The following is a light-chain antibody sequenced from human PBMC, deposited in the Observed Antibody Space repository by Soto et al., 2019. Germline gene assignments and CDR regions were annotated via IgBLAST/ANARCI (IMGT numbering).Light chain of an antibody. CDR1: QSLSRSY. CDR2: GAS. CDR3: QQYDSSPRT. V-gene: IGKV3-20*01. Sequence: DIVLTQSPDTLSLSPGERATLSCKASQSLSRSYLAWYQQKPGQAPRPLIFGASNRATGIPARFTGSGSGTDFTLTISRLEPEDFAVYFCQQYDSSPRTFGQGTKLEIK. J-gene: IGKJ2*01.